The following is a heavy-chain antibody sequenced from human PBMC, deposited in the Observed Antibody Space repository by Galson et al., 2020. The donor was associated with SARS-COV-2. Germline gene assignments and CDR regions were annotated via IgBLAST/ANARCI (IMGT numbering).Heavy chain of an antibody. Sequence: PGGSLRLSCAASGFTFSRYWMSWVRQAPGQGLEWVANIKQDGSYKYYADSVKGRFTLTSDNAKNSLYLQMNSLRAEDTGVYYCARDQDGYNDFWGQGTLVTVSS. CDR3: ARDQDGYNDF. D-gene: IGHD5-12*01. J-gene: IGHJ4*02. CDR1: GFTFSRYW. V-gene: IGHV3-7*01. CDR2: IKQDGSYK.